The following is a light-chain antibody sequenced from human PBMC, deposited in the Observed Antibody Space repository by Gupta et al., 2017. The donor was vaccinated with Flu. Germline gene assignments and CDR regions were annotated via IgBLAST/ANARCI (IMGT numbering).Light chain of an antibody. V-gene: IGLV1-44*01. CDR1: WSNIGSNT. Sequence: QSVLNQPPSASGTPGQRVTISCSGSWSNIGSNTVNWYQQLPGTAPKLIIYSNTQRPAGVPDRFSGSKSGSSASLAFSGLHSEDAAVYSCAAWDASLNGVIFGGGTKLTV. J-gene: IGLJ2*01. CDR3: AAWDASLNGVI. CDR2: SNT.